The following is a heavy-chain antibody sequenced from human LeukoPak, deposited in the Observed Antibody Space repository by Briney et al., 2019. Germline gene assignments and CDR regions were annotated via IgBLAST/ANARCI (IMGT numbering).Heavy chain of an antibody. V-gene: IGHV1-69*05. CDR3: ARGVHDSSWWDY. Sequence: GASVKVSCKASGGTFSSYAISWVRQAPGQGLEWMGGIIPIFGTANYAQKFQGRVTITTDESTSTAYMELSSLRSEDTAVYYCARGVHDSSWWDYWGQGTLVTVSS. CDR2: IIPIFGTA. J-gene: IGHJ4*02. D-gene: IGHD6-13*01. CDR1: GGTFSSYA.